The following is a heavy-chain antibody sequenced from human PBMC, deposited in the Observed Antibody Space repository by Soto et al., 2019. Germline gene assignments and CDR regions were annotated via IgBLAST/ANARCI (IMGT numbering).Heavy chain of an antibody. D-gene: IGHD4-17*01. CDR3: ASSMVTTGTWFDP. J-gene: IGHJ5*02. CDR2: IYYSGST. Sequence: QLQLQESGPGLVKPSETLSLTCTVSGASISSSSNYWGWIRQPPGKGLEWIGSIYYSGSTYYNPSLKSRVTISVDTSKNQFSLKLSSVTAADTAVYYCASSMVTTGTWFDPWGPGTLVTVSS. V-gene: IGHV4-39*01. CDR1: GASISSSSNY.